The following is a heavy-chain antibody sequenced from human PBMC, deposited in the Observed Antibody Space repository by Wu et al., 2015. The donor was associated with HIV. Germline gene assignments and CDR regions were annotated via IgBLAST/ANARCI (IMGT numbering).Heavy chain of an antibody. J-gene: IGHJ4*02. CDR1: VFSFNTYY. Sequence: QVQLVQSGAEVKTPWASVKISCRASVFSFNTYYMDWVRQAPGQGLEWMGFVNPAGGNTVAQKFQGRLTMTRDTSTSTDYMELTSLTSEDTAVYFCARPSRSTIAAATDSWGQGTLVIVSS. CDR2: VNPAGGNT. V-gene: IGHV1-46*02. CDR3: ARPSRSTIAAATDS. D-gene: IGHD6-13*01.